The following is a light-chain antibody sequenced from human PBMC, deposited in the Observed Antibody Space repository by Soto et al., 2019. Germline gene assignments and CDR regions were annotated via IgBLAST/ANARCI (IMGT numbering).Light chain of an antibody. V-gene: IGKV1-5*03. CDR3: QQYNSYPYT. Sequence: DIQMTQSPSTLSASVGDRVTITCRASQSLSSWLAWYQQKPGKAPKLLIYKASNLESGVPSRFSGSESGTEFTLTISSLQPDDFATYYCQQYNSYPYTFGQGTKLEIK. J-gene: IGKJ2*01. CDR1: QSLSSW. CDR2: KAS.